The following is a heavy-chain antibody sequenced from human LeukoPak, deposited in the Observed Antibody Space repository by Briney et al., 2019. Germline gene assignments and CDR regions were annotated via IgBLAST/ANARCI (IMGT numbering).Heavy chain of an antibody. Sequence: GGSLRLSCAASGFTFSSYSMNWVRQAPGKGLEWVSYISSSSSTIYYADSVKGRFTISRDNAKNSLYPQMNSLRAEDTAVYYCARDPLVLRYFDWLHHGSNWFDPWGQGTLVTVSS. V-gene: IGHV3-48*04. CDR1: GFTFSSYS. D-gene: IGHD3-9*01. CDR2: ISSSSSTI. CDR3: ARDPLVLRYFDWLHHGSNWFDP. J-gene: IGHJ5*02.